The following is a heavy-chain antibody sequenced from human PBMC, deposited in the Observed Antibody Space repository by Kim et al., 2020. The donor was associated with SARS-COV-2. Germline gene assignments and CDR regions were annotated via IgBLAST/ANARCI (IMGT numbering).Heavy chain of an antibody. CDR3: ARGYRRTMIVVVITTDYYYYMDV. V-gene: IGHV1-8*01. CDR1: GYTFTSYD. CDR2: MNPNSGNT. D-gene: IGHD3-22*01. Sequence: ASVKVSCKASGYTFTSYDINWVRQATGQGLEWMGWMNPNSGNTGYAQKFQGRVTMTRNTSISTAYMELSSLRSEDTAVYYCARGYRRTMIVVVITTDYYYYMDVWGKGTTVPVSS. J-gene: IGHJ6*03.